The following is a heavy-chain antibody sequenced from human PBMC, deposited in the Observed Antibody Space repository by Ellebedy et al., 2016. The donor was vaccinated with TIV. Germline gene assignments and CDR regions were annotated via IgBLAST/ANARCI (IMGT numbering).Heavy chain of an antibody. Sequence: GSLRLSCAVYGGSFSGYYWSWIRQPPGKGLEWIGEINHSGNTNYTPSLKSRLTISIDTSKNRFSLKLSSVTAADTAVYYCASTEYIGFWGYWGQGTLVTVSS. V-gene: IGHV4-34*01. CDR1: GGSFSGYY. CDR3: ASTEYIGFWGY. J-gene: IGHJ4*02. CDR2: INHSGNT. D-gene: IGHD3-16*01.